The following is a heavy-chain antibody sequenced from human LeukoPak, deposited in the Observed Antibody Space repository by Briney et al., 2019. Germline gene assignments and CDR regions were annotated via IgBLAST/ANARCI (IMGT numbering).Heavy chain of an antibody. CDR1: GFIFSSYV. Sequence: GGSLRLSCGASGFIFSSYVMGWVRQAPGKGLGWVSSISVGGGDTFTADSVKGRFTITRENSKNTLYLQMMGLRVEDTAIYYCAKLNLGEMAYFDSWGQGILVTVSS. CDR3: AKLNLGEMAYFDS. J-gene: IGHJ4*02. CDR2: ISVGGGDT. D-gene: IGHD2-21*01. V-gene: IGHV3-23*01.